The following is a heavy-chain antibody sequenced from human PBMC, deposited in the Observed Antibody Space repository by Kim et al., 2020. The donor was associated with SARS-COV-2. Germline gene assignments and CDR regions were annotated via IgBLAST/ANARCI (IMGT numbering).Heavy chain of an antibody. D-gene: IGHD2-15*01. V-gene: IGHV3-21*01. CDR1: GFTFSSYT. Sequence: GGSLRLSCAASGFTFSSYTMNWVRQAPGKGLEWVSSISTSSGYIYYADSVKGRFTISRDNSKSSLYLQMNSLRAEDTAVYYCAKDGGYCGGGSCYASYY. J-gene: IGHJ6*01. CDR3: AKDGGYCGGGSCYASYY. CDR2: ISTSSGYI.